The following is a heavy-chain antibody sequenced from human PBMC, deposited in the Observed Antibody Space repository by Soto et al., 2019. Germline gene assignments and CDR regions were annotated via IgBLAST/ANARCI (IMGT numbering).Heavy chain of an antibody. V-gene: IGHV3-21*04. CDR2: ISSSSSYI. J-gene: IGHJ3*02. Sequence: GGSLRLSCAASGFTFSSYSMNWVRQAPGKGLEWVSSISSSSSYIYYADSVKGRFTISRDNAKNSLYLQMNSLRAEDTALYYCAKDKTAPPHASDIWGQGPMVTLSS. CDR1: GFTFSSYS. D-gene: IGHD1-1*01. CDR3: AKDKTAPPHASDI.